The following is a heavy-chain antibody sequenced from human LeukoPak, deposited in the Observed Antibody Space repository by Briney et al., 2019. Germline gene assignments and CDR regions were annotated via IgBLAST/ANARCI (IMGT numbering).Heavy chain of an antibody. CDR3: ATVAETYCYDSSGSYFDY. J-gene: IGHJ4*02. Sequence: PGGSLRLSCAASGFTVSSNYMSWVRQAPGKGLEWVSYISSSGSTIYYADSVKGRFTISRDNATNSLYLQMNSLRAEDTAVYYYATVAETYCYDSSGSYFDYWGQGTLVTVSS. CDR1: GFTVSSNY. CDR2: ISSSGSTI. V-gene: IGHV3-11*04. D-gene: IGHD3-22*01.